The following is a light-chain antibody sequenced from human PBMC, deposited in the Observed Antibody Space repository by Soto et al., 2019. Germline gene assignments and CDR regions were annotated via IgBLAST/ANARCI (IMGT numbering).Light chain of an antibody. Sequence: EIVLTQSPGTLSLSPGERATLSCRASQSVSSSYLAWYQQKPGQAPRLLIHGASSRATGIPDRFNGSGSGTDFTFTISRLEPEDFAVYYCQQYSSSPRTFGQGTKVDIK. CDR3: QQYSSSPRT. CDR1: QSVSSSY. V-gene: IGKV3-20*01. J-gene: IGKJ1*01. CDR2: GAS.